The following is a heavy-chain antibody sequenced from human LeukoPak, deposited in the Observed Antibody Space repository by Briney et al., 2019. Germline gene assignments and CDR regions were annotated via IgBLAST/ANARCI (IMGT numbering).Heavy chain of an antibody. J-gene: IGHJ4*02. CDR2: ISGSGGST. V-gene: IGHV3-23*01. Sequence: TGGSLRLSCAASGFTFSSYAMSWVRQAPGKGLEWVSAISGSGGSTYYADSVKGRFTISRDNSKNTLYLQMNSLRAEDTAVYYCAREHQDYYDSSGYYSDYWGQGTLVTVSS. CDR1: GFTFSSYA. CDR3: AREHQDYYDSSGYYSDY. D-gene: IGHD3-22*01.